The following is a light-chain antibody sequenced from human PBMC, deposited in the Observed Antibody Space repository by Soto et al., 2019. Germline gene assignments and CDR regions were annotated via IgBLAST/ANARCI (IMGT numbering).Light chain of an antibody. CDR1: QGISSA. CDR2: DAS. J-gene: IGKJ4*01. CDR3: QHFNSYPFT. Sequence: AIQLTQSPSSLSASVGDRVTITCRASQGISSALAWYQQKPGKAPKLLIYDASSLESGVPSRFSGGGSGTDFILTISSLQREDFATYYCQHFNSYPFTFGGGTKVDIK. V-gene: IGKV1-13*02.